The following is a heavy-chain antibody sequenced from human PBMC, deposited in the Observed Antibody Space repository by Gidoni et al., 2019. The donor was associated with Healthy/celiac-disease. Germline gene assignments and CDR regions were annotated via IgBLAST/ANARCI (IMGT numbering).Heavy chain of an antibody. V-gene: IGHV5-51*01. CDR2: SYPGYSDT. J-gene: IGHJ3*02. CDR3: ATPTIFGVVTI. Sequence: EVQLVQSGAEVKKPVASLKISCKGSGYSFTSYWIGWGRQSPGRGLEWMGISYPGYSDTRYSPSFQGQVTISADKSISTAYLQWSSLKASDTAMYYCATPTIFGVVTIWGQGTMVTVFS. D-gene: IGHD3-3*01. CDR1: GYSFTSYW.